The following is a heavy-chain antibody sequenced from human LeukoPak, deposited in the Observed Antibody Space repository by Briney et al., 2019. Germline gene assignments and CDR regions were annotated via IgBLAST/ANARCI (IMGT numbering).Heavy chain of an antibody. Sequence: GFTXXXYWMSWVRQAPGKGLEWVANIKQDGSEKDYVDSVKGRFTISRHNAKNSLYLQMNSLRAEDTAVYYCARASGFTMIVVVTPDAFDIWGQGTMVTVSS. CDR1: GFTXXXYW. V-gene: IGHV3-7*01. CDR2: IKQDGSEK. D-gene: IGHD3-22*01. J-gene: IGHJ3*02. CDR3: ARASGFTMIVVVTPDAFDI.